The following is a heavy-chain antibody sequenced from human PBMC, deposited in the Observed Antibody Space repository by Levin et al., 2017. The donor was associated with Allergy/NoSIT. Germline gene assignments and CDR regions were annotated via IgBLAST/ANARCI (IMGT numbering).Heavy chain of an antibody. CDR3: ARDSECGGDCYSGWFDP. CDR2: ISSSSSTI. D-gene: IGHD2-21*02. Sequence: LSLTCAASGFPFSSYSMNWVRQAPGKGLEWVSYISSSSSTIYYADSVKGRFTISRDNAKNSLYLQMNSLRAEDTAVYYCARDSECGGDCYSGWFDPWGQGTLVTVSS. V-gene: IGHV3-48*01. J-gene: IGHJ5*02. CDR1: GFPFSSYS.